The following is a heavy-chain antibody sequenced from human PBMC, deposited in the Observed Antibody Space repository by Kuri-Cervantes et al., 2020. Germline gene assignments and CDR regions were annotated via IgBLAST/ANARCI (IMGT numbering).Heavy chain of an antibody. CDR1: GFTFSSYA. Sequence: LSLTCAASGFTFSSYAMHWVRQAPGKGLEWVAVISYDGSNKYYADSVKGRFTISRDNSKNTLYLQMNSPRAEDTAVYYCARDSGYDSRGAFDYWGQGTLVTVSS. CDR2: ISYDGSNK. V-gene: IGHV3-30-3*01. D-gene: IGHD3-22*01. CDR3: ARDSGYDSRGAFDY. J-gene: IGHJ4*02.